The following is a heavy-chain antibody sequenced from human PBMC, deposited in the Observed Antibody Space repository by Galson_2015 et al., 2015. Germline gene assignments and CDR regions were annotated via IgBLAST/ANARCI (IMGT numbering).Heavy chain of an antibody. CDR1: GGTFSNYG. J-gene: IGHJ5*02. CDR3: ARDRLVVVPASMPGRLFDP. Sequence: QSGAEVKKPGESLKISCKASGGTFSNYGINWVRQAPGQGLEWMGGIIPIFATPNYAQKFQGRLTITADKSTSTAYMELSSLRSEDTAVYYWARDRLVVVPASMPGRLFDPWGQGTLVTVSS. V-gene: IGHV1-69*06. CDR2: IIPIFATP. D-gene: IGHD2-2*01.